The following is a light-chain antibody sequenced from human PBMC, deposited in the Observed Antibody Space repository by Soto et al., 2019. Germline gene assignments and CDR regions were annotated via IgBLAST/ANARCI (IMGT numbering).Light chain of an antibody. CDR3: QQYNKCPPT. J-gene: IGKJ1*01. CDR2: GAS. Sequence: EMAMTQSPATLSLSPRERAQLSCRASQSVSSNLAWFQQKPGQAPRLLIYGASTRDTGIPARFSGSGSGTEFTLTISSLQAEDFAVYHCQQYNKCPPTFGQGTKVDIK. V-gene: IGKV3-15*01. CDR1: QSVSSN.